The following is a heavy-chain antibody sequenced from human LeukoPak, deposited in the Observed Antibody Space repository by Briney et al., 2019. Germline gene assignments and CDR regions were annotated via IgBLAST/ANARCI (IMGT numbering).Heavy chain of an antibody. Sequence: GASVKVSCKASGYTFTSYGISWVRQAPGQGLEWMGWISVYNGNTNYAQKLQGRVTMTTDTSTSTAYMELRSLRSDDTAVYYCARAMIVPHYYYYGMDVWGQGTTVTVSS. CDR2: ISVYNGNT. J-gene: IGHJ6*02. CDR3: ARAMIVPHYYYYGMDV. CDR1: GYTFTSYG. D-gene: IGHD3-22*01. V-gene: IGHV1-18*01.